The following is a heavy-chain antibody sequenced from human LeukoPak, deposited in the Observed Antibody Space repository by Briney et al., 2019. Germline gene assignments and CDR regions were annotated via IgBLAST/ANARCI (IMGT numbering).Heavy chain of an antibody. Sequence: ASVKVSCKASGYTFTSYGISWVRQAPGQGLEWMGWISAYNGSTNYAQKLQGRVTMTTDTSTSTAYMELRSLRSDDTAVYYCARLIRNRELQQHYFDYWGQGTLVTVSS. J-gene: IGHJ4*02. CDR2: ISAYNGST. D-gene: IGHD1-26*01. CDR1: GYTFTSYG. CDR3: ARLIRNRELQQHYFDY. V-gene: IGHV1-18*01.